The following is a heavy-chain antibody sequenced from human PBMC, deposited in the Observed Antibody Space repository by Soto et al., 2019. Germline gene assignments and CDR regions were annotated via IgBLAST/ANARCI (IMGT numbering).Heavy chain of an antibody. Sequence: SETLSLTCTVSGGSIFSSYWTWIRQPPGKGLEWIGNVYYSGSTNYNPSLKSRATISVDTSKNPLSLTLTSVTAADTAVYFCARSTSYTDSGFDSWGQGTLVTVSS. CDR1: GGSIFSSY. CDR3: ARSTSYTDSGFDS. D-gene: IGHD6-25*01. CDR2: VYYSGST. J-gene: IGHJ4*02. V-gene: IGHV4-59*01.